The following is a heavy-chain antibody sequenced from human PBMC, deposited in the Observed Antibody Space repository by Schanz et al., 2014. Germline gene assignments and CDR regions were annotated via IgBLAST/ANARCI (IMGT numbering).Heavy chain of an antibody. Sequence: QVQLVQSGAEVKKPGASVKVSCKASGYTFTSYAMNWVRQAPGQGLEWMGVTNPNGGAEFAQKFQGRISMTRDTSTTTFYMELSSLTSDDTAVYFCARDVGRPGHFWYFDLWGRGTLVTVSS. CDR1: GYTFTSYA. J-gene: IGHJ2*01. D-gene: IGHD1-1*01. CDR3: ARDVGRPGHFWYFDL. V-gene: IGHV1-2*02. CDR2: TNPNGGA.